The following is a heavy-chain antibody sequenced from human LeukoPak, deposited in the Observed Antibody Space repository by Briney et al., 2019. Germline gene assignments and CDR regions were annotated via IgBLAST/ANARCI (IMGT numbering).Heavy chain of an antibody. CDR1: GFTFSSYS. CDR2: ISSSSSTI. CDR3: ARDSVVGAPDFDY. D-gene: IGHD1-26*01. J-gene: IGHJ4*02. Sequence: GGSLRLSCAASGFTFSSYSMNWVRQAPGKGLEWVSYISSSSSTIYYADSVRGRFTISRDNAKNSLYLQMNSLRAEDTAVYYCARDSVVGAPDFDYWGQGTLVTVSS. V-gene: IGHV3-48*01.